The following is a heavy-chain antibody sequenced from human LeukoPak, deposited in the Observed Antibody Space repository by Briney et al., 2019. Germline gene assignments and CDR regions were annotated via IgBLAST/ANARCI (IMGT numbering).Heavy chain of an antibody. V-gene: IGHV1-2*06. CDR1: GYTFTGYY. CDR2: INPNSGDT. J-gene: IGHJ4*02. D-gene: IGHD1-26*01. Sequence: ASVKVSCXASGYTFTGYYMHWVRQAPGQGPGWMGRINPNSGDTNYAQKFQGRVTMTRDTSISTAYMELSRLRSDDTAVYYCARDYSGSYYYFGYWGQGTLVTVSS. CDR3: ARDYSGSYYYFGY.